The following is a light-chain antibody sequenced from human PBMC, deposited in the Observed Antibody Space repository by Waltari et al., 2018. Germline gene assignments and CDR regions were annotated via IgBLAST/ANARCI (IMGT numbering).Light chain of an antibody. J-gene: IGKJ2*03. CDR3: QHGYGSPYS. Sequence: DIQMTQSPSSLSASVGDRVTITCRASENVNTYLNWYQQKPGKAPNLLIYRASTLQSVVPSRFSGSGSGTDYTFTISSLQSEDVATYYCQHGYGSPYSFGQGTKVEIK. CDR2: RAS. V-gene: IGKV1-39*01. CDR1: ENVNTY.